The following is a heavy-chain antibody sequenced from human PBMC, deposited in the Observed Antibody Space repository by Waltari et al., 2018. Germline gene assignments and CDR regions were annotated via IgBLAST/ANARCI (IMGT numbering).Heavy chain of an antibody. CDR3: ARDGYYDFWSGYYYYMDV. CDR2: IDYSGGT. V-gene: IGHV4-39*07. J-gene: IGHJ6*03. CDR1: GGSISSSSYY. D-gene: IGHD3-3*01. Sequence: QLQLQESGPGLVKPSETLSLTCTVSGGSISSSSYYWGWIRQPPGKGLEWIGSIDYSGGTYYNPSLKSRVTISVDTSKNQFSLKLSSVTAADTAVYYCARDGYYDFWSGYYYYMDVWGKGTTVTISS.